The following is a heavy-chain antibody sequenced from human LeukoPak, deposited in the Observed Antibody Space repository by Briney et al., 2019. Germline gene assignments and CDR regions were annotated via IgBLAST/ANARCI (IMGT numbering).Heavy chain of an antibody. J-gene: IGHJ4*02. CDR1: EFTFSSYA. V-gene: IGHV3-23*01. CDR3: AKLYDSSGYYTTEAFDS. D-gene: IGHD3-22*01. Sequence: GGSLRLSCVASEFTFSSYAMTWVRQAPGKGLEWVSAVSGSGGATYYADSVKGRFTISRDKSKNTLYLQMKSLRAEDTAVYYCAKLYDSSGYYTTEAFDSWGQGTLVTVSS. CDR2: VSGSGGAT.